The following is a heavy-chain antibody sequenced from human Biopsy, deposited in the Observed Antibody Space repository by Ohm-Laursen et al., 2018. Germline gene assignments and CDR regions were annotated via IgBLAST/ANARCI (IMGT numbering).Heavy chain of an antibody. Sequence: TLSLTCTISDDSVTYPTDNWSWIRQPPGQGLEYIGFVYIGGNTNYNPSLKSRVTISVDMSKSQFSLKLYSVTAADTAVYYCARVEAGTYDALDIWGQGALVAVSA. CDR1: DDSVTYPTDN. CDR3: ARVEAGTYDALDI. CDR2: VYIGGNT. D-gene: IGHD1-26*01. J-gene: IGHJ3*02. V-gene: IGHV4-61*01.